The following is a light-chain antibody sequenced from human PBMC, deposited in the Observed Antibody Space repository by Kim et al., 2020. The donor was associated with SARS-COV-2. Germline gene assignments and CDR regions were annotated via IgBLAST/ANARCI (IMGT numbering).Light chain of an antibody. CDR3: SSYGGNNNWV. CDR2: EVS. J-gene: IGLJ3*02. CDR1: SSDIGGYNH. Sequence: QSVLTQPPSASGSPGQSVTISCTGTSSDIGGYNHVSWYQQHPGKAPKLMIYEVSKWPSGVPDRFSGSKSGNTTSLTVSGLQADDEANYYCSSYGGNNNWVFGGGTQLTVL. V-gene: IGLV2-8*01.